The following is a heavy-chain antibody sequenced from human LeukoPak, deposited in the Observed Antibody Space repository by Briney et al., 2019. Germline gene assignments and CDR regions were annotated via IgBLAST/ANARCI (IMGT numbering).Heavy chain of an antibody. CDR3: ARGYRGYCSSTSCQALIYYYYYMDV. CDR2: INHSGST. Sequence: PLETLSLTCAVYGGSFSGYYWSWIRQPPGKGLEWIGEINHSGSTNYNPSLKSRVTISVDTSKNQFSLKLSSVTAADTAVYYCARGYRGYCSSTSCQALIYYYYYMDVWGKGTTVTVSS. CDR1: GGSFSGYY. D-gene: IGHD2-2*03. J-gene: IGHJ6*03. V-gene: IGHV4-34*01.